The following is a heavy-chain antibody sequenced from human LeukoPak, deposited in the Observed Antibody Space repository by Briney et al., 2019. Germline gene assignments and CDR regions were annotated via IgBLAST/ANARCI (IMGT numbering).Heavy chain of an antibody. D-gene: IGHD3-22*01. CDR2: ISYDGSNK. J-gene: IGHJ5*02. Sequence: PGGSLRLSCAASGFTFSSYGMHWVRQAPGKGLEWVAVISYDGSNKYYADSVKGRFTISRDNSKNTLYLQMNSLRAEDTAVYYCAKDLGYDNSAPWFDPWGQGTLVTVSS. V-gene: IGHV3-30*18. CDR1: GFTFSSYG. CDR3: AKDLGYDNSAPWFDP.